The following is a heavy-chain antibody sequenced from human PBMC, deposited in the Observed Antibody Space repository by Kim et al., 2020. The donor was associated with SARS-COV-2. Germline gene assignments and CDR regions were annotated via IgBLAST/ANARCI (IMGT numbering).Heavy chain of an antibody. V-gene: IGHV3-30*02. CDR3: AKGTYYDILTGYFGLDY. Sequence: GRVTLSRDNSKNTLYLQMNSLRAEDTAVYYCAKGTYYDILTGYFGLDYWGQGTLVTVSS. D-gene: IGHD3-9*01. J-gene: IGHJ4*02.